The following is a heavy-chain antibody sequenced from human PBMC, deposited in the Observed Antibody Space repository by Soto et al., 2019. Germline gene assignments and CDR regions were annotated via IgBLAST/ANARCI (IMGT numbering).Heavy chain of an antibody. V-gene: IGHV4-31*01. CDR2: IYFSGSS. D-gene: IGHD2-21*01. Sequence: SLSLSCTASGVSVSSGPNHWSWMRQHPGKDLEWIGYIYFSGSSHYNPSLESLAIMSLDSSKSQFSLMYASVTAAATAVYYSAKVAVLLAVFDIWGQGTLVTVSS. CDR3: AKVAVLLAVFDI. CDR1: GVSVSSGPNH. J-gene: IGHJ3*02.